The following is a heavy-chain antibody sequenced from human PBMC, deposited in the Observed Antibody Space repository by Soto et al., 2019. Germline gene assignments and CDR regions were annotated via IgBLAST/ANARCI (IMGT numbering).Heavy chain of an antibody. J-gene: IGHJ4*02. CDR2: IKTHIDGGTT. V-gene: IGHV3-15*01. D-gene: IGHD3-10*01. Sequence: EVQLVESGGGVVKPRESLRLSCAASGFNFNNAWMNWVRQPPGRGLEWVGHIKTHIDGGTTDYAAPVKGRFTISRDDSRNTLYLQMHSLKTEDTAVYYCATGGRGSYSALYWGQGTLVTVSS. CDR3: ATGGRGSYSALY. CDR1: GFNFNNAW.